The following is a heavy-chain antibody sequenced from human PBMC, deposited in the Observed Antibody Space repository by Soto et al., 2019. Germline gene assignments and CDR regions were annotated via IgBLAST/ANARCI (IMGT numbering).Heavy chain of an antibody. CDR1: GGSVSSSSYY. CDR3: ATIGIVGATSVDY. Sequence: SETLSLTCTVSGGSVSSSSYYWSWIRQPPGKGLEWIGYISSSGSTNYNPSLKSRVTISVDTSKNQFSLKLSSVTAADTAVYYCATIGIVGATSVDYWGQGTLVIVSS. D-gene: IGHD1-26*01. J-gene: IGHJ4*02. CDR2: ISSSGST. V-gene: IGHV4-61*01.